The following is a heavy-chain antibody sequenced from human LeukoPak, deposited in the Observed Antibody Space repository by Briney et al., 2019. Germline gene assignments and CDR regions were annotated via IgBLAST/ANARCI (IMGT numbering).Heavy chain of an antibody. V-gene: IGHV3-66*02. J-gene: IGHJ5*02. CDR3: ARARCDSCGYGS. CDR2: LYSGGHT. Sequence: GGSLRLSCAASGFTVSSSYMSWVHQAPGKGLEWVAVLYSGGHTYYAGSVRGRFTISRDTSKNTLYLQMDSLRSEDTAEYYCARARCDSCGYGSWGQGTLVTVSS. CDR1: GFTVSSSY. D-gene: IGHD3-22*01.